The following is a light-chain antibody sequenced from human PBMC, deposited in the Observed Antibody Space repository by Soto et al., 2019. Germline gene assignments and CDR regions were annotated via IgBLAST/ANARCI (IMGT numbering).Light chain of an antibody. CDR3: QQYNNWLIT. Sequence: EIVMTQSPATLSVSPGERATLSCRASQSGSSNLAWYQQKPGQAPRLLIYGVYIKATGIPARFSGSGSGTAFTLTISSLQSEDFEVYYCQQYNNWLITFGQGTRLVIK. V-gene: IGKV3-15*01. CDR1: QSGSSN. J-gene: IGKJ5*01. CDR2: GVY.